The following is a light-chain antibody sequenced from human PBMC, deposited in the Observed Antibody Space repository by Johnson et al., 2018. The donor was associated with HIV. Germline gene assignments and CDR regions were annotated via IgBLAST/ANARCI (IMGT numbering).Light chain of an antibody. J-gene: IGLJ1*01. Sequence: QSVLTQPPSVSAAPGQKVTISCSGSSSNIGKNYVSWYQQLPGTAPKVLIYENNKRPSGIPDRFSGSKSGTSATLGITGLQTGDEADYYCGTWDSSLGAYVFGTGTKVTVL. CDR1: SSNIGKNY. CDR3: GTWDSSLGAYV. CDR2: ENN. V-gene: IGLV1-51*02.